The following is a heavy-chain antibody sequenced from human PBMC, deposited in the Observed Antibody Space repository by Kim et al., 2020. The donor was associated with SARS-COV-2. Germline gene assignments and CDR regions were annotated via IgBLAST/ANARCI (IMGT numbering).Heavy chain of an antibody. CDR3: ARGYDFWRAPYGMDV. Sequence: GGSLRLSCAASGFTFSSYSMNWVRQAPGKGLEWVSSISSSSSCIYYADSVKGRFTISRDNAKNSLYLQMNSLRAEDTAVYYCARGYDFWRAPYGMDVWGQGTTVTVSS. CDR1: GFTFSSYS. J-gene: IGHJ6*02. V-gene: IGHV3-21*01. CDR2: ISSSSSCI. D-gene: IGHD3-3*01.